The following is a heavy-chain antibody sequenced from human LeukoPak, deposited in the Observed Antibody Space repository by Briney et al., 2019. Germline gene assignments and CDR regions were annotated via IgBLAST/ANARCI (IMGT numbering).Heavy chain of an antibody. V-gene: IGHV3-23*01. J-gene: IGHJ4*02. CDR1: GFTFSSYA. D-gene: IGHD3-3*01. CDR2: ISGSGGST. CDR3: ARDDSLGVLMPLGY. Sequence: GGSLRLSCAASGFTFSSYAMSWVRQAPGKGLEWVSAISGSGGSTYYADSVKDRFTISRDNSKNTLYLQMNSLKTEDTAVYYCARDDSLGVLMPLGYWGQGTLVTVSS.